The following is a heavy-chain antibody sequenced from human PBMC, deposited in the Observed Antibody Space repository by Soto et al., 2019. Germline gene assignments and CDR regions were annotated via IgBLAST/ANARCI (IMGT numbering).Heavy chain of an antibody. CDR1: GFTFSSYW. V-gene: IGHV3-7*01. CDR3: ARDQKARHGYYGMDV. J-gene: IGHJ6*02. CDR2: IRQDGSEK. D-gene: IGHD6-6*01. Sequence: PGGSLRLSCAASGFTFSSYWMSWVRQAPGKGLEWVANIRQDGSEKYYVDSVKGRFTISRDNAKNSLYLQMNSLRAEDTAVYYCARDQKARHGYYGMDVWGQGTTVTVSS.